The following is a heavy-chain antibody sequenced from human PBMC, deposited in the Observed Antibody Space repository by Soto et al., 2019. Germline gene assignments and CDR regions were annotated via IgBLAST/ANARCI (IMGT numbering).Heavy chain of an antibody. CDR3: VRRGITLFSFYWYFDL. Sequence: SETLSLTCTVSGGSISSSSYYWGWIRQPPGKGLEWIGSIYYSGSTYYNPSLKSRVTISADTSKNQLSLWLSSVTVADTAVFFCVRRGITLFSFYWYFDLWGRGSLVAVSS. CDR2: IYYSGST. CDR1: GGSISSSSYY. V-gene: IGHV4-39*01. J-gene: IGHJ2*01. D-gene: IGHD3-9*01.